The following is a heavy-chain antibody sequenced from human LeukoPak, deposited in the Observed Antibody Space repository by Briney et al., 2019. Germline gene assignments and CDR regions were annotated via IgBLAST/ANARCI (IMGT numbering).Heavy chain of an antibody. D-gene: IGHD3-10*01. CDR2: INIEGSCK. V-gene: IGHV3-74*01. Sequence: GWALRLSCAASGFTFSSYLMHWVRQAPGKGLVGVSRINIEGSCKSFADSVQGRFTISRDNAKNTLYLQMNSLRAEDTAVYYCARDRRITPVYWGQGTLVTVSS. CDR3: ARDRRITPVY. CDR1: GFTFSSYL. J-gene: IGHJ4*02.